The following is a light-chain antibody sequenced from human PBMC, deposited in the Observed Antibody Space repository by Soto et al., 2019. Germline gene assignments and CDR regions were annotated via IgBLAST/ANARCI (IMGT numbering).Light chain of an antibody. V-gene: IGKV1-5*03. CDR3: QQSYSTPLT. CDR1: QSISSW. J-gene: IGKJ4*01. CDR2: KAS. Sequence: IRMTQSPSTLSAYVGDRVTITCRASQSISSWLAWYQQKPGKAPKLLIYKASSLESGVPSRFSGSGSGTEFTLTISSLQPDDFATYYCQQSYSTPLTFGGGTKADIK.